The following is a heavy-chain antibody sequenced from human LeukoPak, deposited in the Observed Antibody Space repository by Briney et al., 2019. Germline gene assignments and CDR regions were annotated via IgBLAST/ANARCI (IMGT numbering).Heavy chain of an antibody. CDR1: GFTVSSNY. V-gene: IGHV3-53*04. CDR2: IYSGGST. Sequence: PGGSLRLSCAASGFTVSSNYLSWVRQAPGKGLEWVSVIYSGGSTYYADSMKGRFTISRHNAKNTLYLQMNSLRAKDTAVYYCARDQGNVGYWGQRTLGTVSP. CDR3: ARDQGNVGY. J-gene: IGHJ4*02.